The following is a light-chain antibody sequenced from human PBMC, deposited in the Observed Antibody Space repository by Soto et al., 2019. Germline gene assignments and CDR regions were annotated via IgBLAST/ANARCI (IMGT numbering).Light chain of an antibody. V-gene: IGKV3-15*01. Sequence: EIVMTQSPATLSVSPGERATLSCRASQSVSGNLAWYQQKPGQAPRLLIYGASTRATGIPARFSGSGSGTEFTLTISSLQSEDFVVYYGQQYNNWPPITFGQGTRLEIK. J-gene: IGKJ5*01. CDR2: GAS. CDR1: QSVSGN. CDR3: QQYNNWPPIT.